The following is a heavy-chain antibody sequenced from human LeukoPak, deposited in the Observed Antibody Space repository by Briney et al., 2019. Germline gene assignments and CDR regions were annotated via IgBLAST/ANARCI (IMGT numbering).Heavy chain of an antibody. CDR2: ISGSGGST. Sequence: GGSLRLSCAASGFTFSSHWMHWVRQAPGKGLEWVSAISGSGGSTYYADSVKGRFTISRDNSKNTLYLQMNSLRAEDTAVYYCAKVLDYDFWSGYSNPMFFDYWGQGTLVTVSS. V-gene: IGHV3-23*01. CDR3: AKVLDYDFWSGYSNPMFFDY. D-gene: IGHD3-3*01. J-gene: IGHJ4*02. CDR1: GFTFSSHW.